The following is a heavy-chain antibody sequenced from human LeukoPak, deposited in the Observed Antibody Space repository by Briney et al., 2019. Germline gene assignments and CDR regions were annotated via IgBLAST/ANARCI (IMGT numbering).Heavy chain of an antibody. CDR2: ISSGGST. Sequence: GGSLRLSCVASGFTFRTYAVSWVRQAPGKGLEWVSGISSGGSTYYADSVKGRFTISRDSSKNTLYLQMNSLRAEDTAVYYCAKGPGLNWFDPWGQGTLVTVSS. J-gene: IGHJ5*02. CDR3: AKGPGLNWFDP. V-gene: IGHV3-23*01. D-gene: IGHD3-16*01. CDR1: GFTFRTYA.